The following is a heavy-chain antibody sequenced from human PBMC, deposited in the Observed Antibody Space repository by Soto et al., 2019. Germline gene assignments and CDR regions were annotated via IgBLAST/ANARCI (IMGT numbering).Heavy chain of an antibody. CDR2: INPNSGGT. CDR1: GYTFTGYY. Sequence: ASVKVSCKASGYTFTGYYMHWVRQAPGQGLEWMGWINPNSGGTNYAQKFQGWVTMTRDTSISHASMELSRLRSDDTAGYYCARDRRSGPPKGYCYGLDVWGEGTTVTVSS. J-gene: IGHJ6*02. CDR3: ARDRRSGPPKGYCYGLDV. V-gene: IGHV1-2*04. D-gene: IGHD6-25*01.